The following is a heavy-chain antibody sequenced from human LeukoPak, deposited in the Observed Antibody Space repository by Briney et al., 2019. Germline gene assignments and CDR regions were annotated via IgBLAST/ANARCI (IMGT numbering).Heavy chain of an antibody. CDR1: GGSITSSNYF. D-gene: IGHD2-2*01. Sequence: SETLSLACTVSGGSITSSNYFWGWIRQSPGKGLEWIGSIYYSGSTYYNPSLKSRVTISVETSKIQFSLKLSSVTAADSAVYYCARDSCSSTSCRRKFDNWGQGTLVTFSS. CDR3: ARDSCSSTSCRRKFDN. V-gene: IGHV4-39*07. J-gene: IGHJ4*02. CDR2: IYYSGST.